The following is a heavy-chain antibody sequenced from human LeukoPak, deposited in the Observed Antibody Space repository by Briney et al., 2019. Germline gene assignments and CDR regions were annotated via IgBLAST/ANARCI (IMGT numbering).Heavy chain of an antibody. Sequence: GGSLRLSCSASGFILRSHAMHWVRQAPGKGLEYVSRISDNGGSTYYADSVKGRFTISRDNSKNTLYLQMNSLRAEDTAVYYCARGTTGTFDYWGQGTLVIVSS. J-gene: IGHJ4*02. CDR1: GFILRSHA. CDR2: ISDNGGST. CDR3: ARGTTGTFDY. D-gene: IGHD1-1*01. V-gene: IGHV3-64*04.